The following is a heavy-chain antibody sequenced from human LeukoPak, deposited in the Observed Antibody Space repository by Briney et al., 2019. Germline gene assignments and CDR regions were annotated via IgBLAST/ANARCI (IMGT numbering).Heavy chain of an antibody. J-gene: IGHJ3*02. D-gene: IGHD1-26*01. Sequence: ETLSLTCTVSGGSISSSSYYWGWVRQAPGKGLEWVSGISGSGVSTYYADSVKGRFTFSRDNSKNTLYLQMNSLRAEDTALYYCAKDRFYSGSPRAFDMWGRGTMVTVSS. CDR2: ISGSGVST. CDR3: AKDRFYSGSPRAFDM. V-gene: IGHV3-23*01. CDR1: GGSISSSSYY.